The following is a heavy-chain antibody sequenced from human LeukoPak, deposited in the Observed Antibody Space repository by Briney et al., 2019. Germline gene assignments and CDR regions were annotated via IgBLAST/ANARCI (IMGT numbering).Heavy chain of an antibody. V-gene: IGHV4-34*01. D-gene: IGHD2-21*01. Sequence: SETLSLTCIVSGGSISSYYWSWIRQPPGKGLEWIGEINHSGSTNYNPSLKSRVNISVDTSKNQFSLKLSSVTAADTAVYYCARVSRLWWARDIWGQGTMVTVSS. J-gene: IGHJ3*02. CDR1: GGSISSYY. CDR3: ARVSRLWWARDI. CDR2: INHSGST.